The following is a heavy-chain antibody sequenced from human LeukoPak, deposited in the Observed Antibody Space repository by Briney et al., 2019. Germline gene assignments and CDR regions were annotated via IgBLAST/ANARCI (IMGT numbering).Heavy chain of an antibody. J-gene: IGHJ4*02. CDR3: ATKVPGSSHFSS. D-gene: IGHD4/OR15-4a*01. CDR2: VSGSGDEI. V-gene: IGHV3-48*03. Sequence: GGSLTRSCAASGFTFNNFGMNWVRQAPGKGLEWVSYVSGSGDEIRYGDSVKGRFTISRDNAKSSLYLQMDSLRAEDTAVYYCATKVPGSSHFSSWGQGTLVTVSS. CDR1: GFTFNNFG.